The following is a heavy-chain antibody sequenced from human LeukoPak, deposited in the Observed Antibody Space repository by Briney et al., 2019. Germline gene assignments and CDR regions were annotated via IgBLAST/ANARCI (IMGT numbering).Heavy chain of an antibody. V-gene: IGHV3-20*01. CDR3: ARGDYYGST. CDR1: GFTFDDYG. CDR2: INWNGGST. J-gene: IGHJ4*02. Sequence: GGSLRLSCAASGFTFDDYGMSWVRQVPGKGMEWVSHINWNGGSTGYTDSVKGRFTISRDNAKNFRYLQLNSLRAEDTALYHCARGDYYGSTWGQGTLVTVSS. D-gene: IGHD3-10*01.